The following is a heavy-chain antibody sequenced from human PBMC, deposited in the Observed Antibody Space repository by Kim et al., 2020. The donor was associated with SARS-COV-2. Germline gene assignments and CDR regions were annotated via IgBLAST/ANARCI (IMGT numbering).Heavy chain of an antibody. CDR2: INAGNGNT. V-gene: IGHV1-3*01. CDR3: ARGLYYGSGSYSFGQWLPPDY. CDR1: GYTFTSYA. D-gene: IGHD3-10*01. J-gene: IGHJ4*02. Sequence: ASVKVSCKASGYTFTSYAMHWVRQAPGQRLEWMGWINAGNGNTKYSQKFQGRVTITRDTSASTAYMELSSLRSEDTAVYYCARGLYYGSGSYSFGQWLPPDYWGQGTLVTVSS.